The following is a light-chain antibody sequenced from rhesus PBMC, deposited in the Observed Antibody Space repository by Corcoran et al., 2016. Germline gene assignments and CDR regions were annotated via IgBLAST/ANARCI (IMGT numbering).Light chain of an antibody. J-gene: IGKJ4*01. CDR2: YGS. V-gene: IGKV2-60*01. Sequence: DIVMTQTPLSLPVTLGEPASISCRSSQSLLSSNGYNYLNWYLQKPGQSPQLLISYGSNRASGVPDRFSGSGSGIDFTLKISRVEAEDVGVYYCMQALQTPLTFGGGTKVEIK. CDR3: MQALQTPLT. CDR1: QSLLSSNGYNY.